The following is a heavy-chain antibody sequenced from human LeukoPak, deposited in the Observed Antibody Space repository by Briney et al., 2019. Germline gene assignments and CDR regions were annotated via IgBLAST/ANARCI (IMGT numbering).Heavy chain of an antibody. CDR3: ARGDSSAMAPYYYFYYMDV. CDR2: INHSGST. D-gene: IGHD2-2*01. CDR1: GGSFSGYY. V-gene: IGHV4-34*01. J-gene: IGHJ6*03. Sequence: ETLSLTCAVYGGSFSGYYWSWIRQPPGKGLEWIGEINHSGSTNYNPSLKSRVTISVDTSKNQFSLKLSSVTAADTAVYYCARGDSSAMAPYYYFYYMDVWGKGTTVTVSS.